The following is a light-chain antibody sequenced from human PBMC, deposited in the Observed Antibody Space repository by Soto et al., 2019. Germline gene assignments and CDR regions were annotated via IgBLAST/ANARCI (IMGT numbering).Light chain of an antibody. CDR1: SSDVGSYNL. J-gene: IGLJ3*02. V-gene: IGLV2-23*02. Sequence: QSALTQPASVSGSPGQSITISCTGTSSDVGSYNLVSWYQQHPGKAPKLMIYEVSKRPSGVSNRFSGSKSGNTASLTISRLQAEDEADYYCCSYAGSSTSAVFGGGTKLTVL. CDR2: EVS. CDR3: CSYAGSSTSAV.